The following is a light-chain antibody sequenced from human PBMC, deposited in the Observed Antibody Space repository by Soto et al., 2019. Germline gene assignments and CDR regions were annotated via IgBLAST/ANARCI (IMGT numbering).Light chain of an antibody. V-gene: IGKV3-20*01. CDR1: QSVSSSD. CDR2: GAS. Sequence: EIVLTQSPGTLSLSPGEGATISCRASQSVSSSDLAWYQQKPGQAPRLLIYGASSRATGIPDRFSGSVSGTDFTLTISRLEPEDFAVYYCQQYGSSPTTFGQGTK. CDR3: QQYGSSPTT. J-gene: IGKJ1*01.